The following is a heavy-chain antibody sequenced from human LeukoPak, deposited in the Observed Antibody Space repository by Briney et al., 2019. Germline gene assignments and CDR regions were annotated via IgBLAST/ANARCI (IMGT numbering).Heavy chain of an antibody. CDR2: INGLGDNP. D-gene: IGHD3-10*02. J-gene: IGHJ4*02. CDR3: AKVSICYGCYFDY. V-gene: IGHV3-23*01. Sequence: GGSLRLSREASGYSFSDHGMTWVRQTPGKGLQWVSTINGLGDNPSYAETAKGRFTVYRDNSKNTVYLQMNRLRAEDTAIYYCAKVSICYGCYFDYWGPGIPVTVSS. CDR1: GYSFSDHG.